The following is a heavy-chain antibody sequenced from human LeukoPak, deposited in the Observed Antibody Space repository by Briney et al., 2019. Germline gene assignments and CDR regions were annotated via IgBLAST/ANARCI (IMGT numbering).Heavy chain of an antibody. J-gene: IGHJ4*02. CDR1: GGTFSSYA. D-gene: IGHD4-23*01. V-gene: IGHV1-69*13. CDR2: IIPIFGTA. CDR3: ATVFFVYGGNSVFDY. Sequence: SVKVSCKASGGTFSSYAISWVRQAPGQGLEWMGGIIPIFGTANYAQKFQGRVTITADESTSTAYMELSSLRSEDTAVYYCATVFFVYGGNSVFDYWGQGTLVTVSS.